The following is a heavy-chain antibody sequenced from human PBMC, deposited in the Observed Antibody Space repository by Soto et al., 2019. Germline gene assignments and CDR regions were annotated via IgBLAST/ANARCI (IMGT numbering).Heavy chain of an antibody. CDR1: GYTFTSYG. Sequence: ASVKVSCKASGYTFTSYGISWVRQAPGQGLEWMGWISAYNGNTNYAQKLQGRVTMTTDTSTSTAYMELRSLRSDDTAVYYCARVGYSSSSGSFYYYYYMDVWGKGTTVTVSS. CDR2: ISAYNGNT. CDR3: ARVGYSSSSGSFYYYYYMDV. J-gene: IGHJ6*03. V-gene: IGHV1-18*01. D-gene: IGHD6-6*01.